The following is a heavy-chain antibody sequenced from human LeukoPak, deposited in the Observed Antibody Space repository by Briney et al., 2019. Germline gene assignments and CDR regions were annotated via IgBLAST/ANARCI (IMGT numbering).Heavy chain of an antibody. CDR3: ASNPLSYSGFRLPFDY. CDR1: GYTFTSYG. Sequence: ASVKVSCKASGYTFTSYGISWVRQAPGQGLEWMGWISAYNGNTNYAQKLQGRVTMTTDTSTSTAYMELRSLRSDDTAVYYCASNPLSYSGFRLPFDYWGQGTLVTVSS. V-gene: IGHV1-18*01. D-gene: IGHD5-12*01. CDR2: ISAYNGNT. J-gene: IGHJ4*02.